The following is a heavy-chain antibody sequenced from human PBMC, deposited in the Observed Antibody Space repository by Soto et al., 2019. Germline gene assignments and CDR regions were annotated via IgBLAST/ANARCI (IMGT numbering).Heavy chain of an antibody. Sequence: EVQLVESGGGLVQPGGSLRLSCAASGFSYNTYEMNWVRQAPGKGLEWVSYISSSGSTIYYADSVKGRFTVSRDNGKNSLYLQMNSLRAEDTAVYYCAYGGSCDYWGQGTQVTVSS. CDR3: AYGGSCDY. J-gene: IGHJ4*02. V-gene: IGHV3-48*03. CDR1: GFSYNTYE. D-gene: IGHD1-26*01. CDR2: ISSSGSTI.